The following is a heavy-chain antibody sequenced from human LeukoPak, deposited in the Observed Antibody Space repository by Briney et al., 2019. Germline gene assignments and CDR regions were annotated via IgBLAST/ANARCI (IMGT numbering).Heavy chain of an antibody. CDR3: ARVGSGGYTSPHYFAH. J-gene: IGHJ4*02. D-gene: IGHD6-19*01. Sequence: SQTLSLTCATSGDSVSSNSAAWNWIRQSPSRGREWLGRTYYRSKWYNDYAVSVQSRLTISPDTSKNQFSLQLNSVTPEDTAVYYCARVGSGGYTSPHYFAHWGQGTVVTVSS. CDR1: GDSVSSNSAA. V-gene: IGHV6-1*01. CDR2: TYYRSKWYN.